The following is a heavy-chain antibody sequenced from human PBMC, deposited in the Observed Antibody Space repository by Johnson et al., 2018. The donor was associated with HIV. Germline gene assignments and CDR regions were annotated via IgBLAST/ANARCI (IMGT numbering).Heavy chain of an antibody. CDR2: ISYDGSTK. Sequence: QEQLVESGGGLVQPGGSLRLSCAASGFTFNNYAMHWVRQAPGKGLEWVAVISYDGSTKYYADSVKGRFTISRDNSKNTLYLQMNSLRAEDTAVYYCARGGSSTSLDAFDIWGQGTMVTVSS. CDR1: GFTFNNYA. V-gene: IGHV3-30*04. J-gene: IGHJ3*02. CDR3: ARGGSSTSLDAFDI. D-gene: IGHD2-2*01.